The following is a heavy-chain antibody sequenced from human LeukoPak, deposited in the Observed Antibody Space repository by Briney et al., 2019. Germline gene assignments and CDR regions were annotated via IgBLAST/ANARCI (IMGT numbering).Heavy chain of an antibody. CDR2: ISGSSSYI. J-gene: IGHJ6*03. CDR1: GFTFSTYS. Sequence: PGGSLRLSCAASGFTFSTYSMNWVRQAPGKGLEWVSSISGSSSYIYYADSVKGRFTVSRDNAKNSLYLQMNSLRAEDTAVYYCARDQSHYNYMDVWGKGTTVTVSS. V-gene: IGHV3-21*01. CDR3: ARDQSHYNYMDV. D-gene: IGHD1-14*01.